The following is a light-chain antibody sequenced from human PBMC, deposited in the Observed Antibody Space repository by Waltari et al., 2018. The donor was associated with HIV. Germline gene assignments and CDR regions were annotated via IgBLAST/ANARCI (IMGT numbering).Light chain of an antibody. J-gene: IGKJ4*01. V-gene: IGKV2-28*01. CDR1: QSLLHSKGYNY. CDR3: MQALQTPALT. CDR2: LGS. Sequence: EIVMSQSLLSPPVTLGESAYVSCRFSQSLLHSKGYNYLDWYLQQPGQSPQPLIYLGSNRASGVPDRFSGSGAGTEFTLKSSGVEAEDVGVYYCMQALQTPALTFGGGTKVEIK.